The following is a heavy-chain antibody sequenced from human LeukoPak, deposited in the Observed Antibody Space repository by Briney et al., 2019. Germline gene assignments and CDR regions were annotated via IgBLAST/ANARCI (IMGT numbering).Heavy chain of an antibody. CDR3: AKDRTYLAFDI. CDR1: GITLSTYW. Sequence: GGSLRLSCAASGITLSTYWMSWVRQAPGKGLEWVSAISGSGGSTYYADSVKGRFTISRDNSKNTLYLQMNSLRAEDTAVYYCAKDRTYLAFDIWGQGTMVTVSS. D-gene: IGHD1/OR15-1a*01. V-gene: IGHV3-23*01. J-gene: IGHJ3*02. CDR2: ISGSGGST.